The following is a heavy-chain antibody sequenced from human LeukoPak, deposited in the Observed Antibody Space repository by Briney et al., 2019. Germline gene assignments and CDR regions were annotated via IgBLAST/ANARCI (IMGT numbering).Heavy chain of an antibody. D-gene: IGHD6-6*01. CDR1: GFTFSSYW. CDR3: AKDIAAGTGIDY. CDR2: IKDDGSEI. Sequence: PGGSLRLSCAASGFTFSSYWMSWVRQAPGKGLEWVANIKDDGSEIYYVDSVKGRFTISRDNSKNSLYLQMNSLRTEDTALYYCAKDIAAGTGIDYWGQGTLVTVSS. V-gene: IGHV3-7*03. J-gene: IGHJ4*02.